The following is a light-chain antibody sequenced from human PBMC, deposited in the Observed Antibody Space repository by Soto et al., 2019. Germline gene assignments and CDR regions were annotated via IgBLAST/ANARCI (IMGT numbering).Light chain of an antibody. CDR1: QNINNW. CDR3: QQCDSYWT. CDR2: DAS. V-gene: IGKV1-5*01. J-gene: IGKJ2*01. Sequence: DIQMTQSPSTLSASVGERVTITCRASQNINNWLAWLQQRPGQAPKLLISDASNLESGVPSRFAGSGFWTYFTLTISNPQPEECATYYCQQCDSYWTFGQGTKLEI.